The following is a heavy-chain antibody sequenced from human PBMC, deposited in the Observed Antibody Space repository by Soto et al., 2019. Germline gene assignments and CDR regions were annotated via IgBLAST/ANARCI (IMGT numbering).Heavy chain of an antibody. Sequence: PGGSLRLSCAASGITVSNNYMSWFRQAPGKGLEWVSAISPAGDTYYADSVKGRFTISRDNSKNTLYFQMNSLRAEDTAVYYCERDPPGSGSYSYDYWGQGTLVTVSS. D-gene: IGHD3-10*01. CDR2: ISPAGDT. V-gene: IGHV3-66*01. J-gene: IGHJ4*02. CDR1: GITVSNNY. CDR3: ERDPPGSGSYSYDY.